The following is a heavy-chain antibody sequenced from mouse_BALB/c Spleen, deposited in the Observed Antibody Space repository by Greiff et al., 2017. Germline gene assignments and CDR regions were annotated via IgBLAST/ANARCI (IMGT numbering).Heavy chain of an antibody. CDR3: ARSGNYVPFAY. CDR2: ISYSGST. CDR1: GYSITSDYA. V-gene: IGHV3-2*02. J-gene: IGHJ3*01. D-gene: IGHD1-1*01. Sequence: VQLKESGPGLVKPSQSLSLTCTVTGYSITSDYAWNWIRQFPGNKLEWMGYISYSGSTSYNPSLKSRISITRDTSKNQFFLQLNSVTTEDTATYYCARSGNYVPFAYWGQGTLVTVSA.